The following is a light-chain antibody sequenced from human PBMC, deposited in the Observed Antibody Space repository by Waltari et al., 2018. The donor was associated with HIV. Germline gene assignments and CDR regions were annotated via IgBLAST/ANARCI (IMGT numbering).Light chain of an antibody. CDR3: STWDNSLSGWV. CDR1: RHNIGIYT. Sequence: QSALTQEASVSGTVGQTVTLSCSGNRHNIGIYTVAWYQQISHGTPKTVMFGNSPPSGIPARFSASQSGTSASLTISGLQPEDEAHYYCSTWDNSLSGWVLGGGTTLTVL. J-gene: IGLJ3*02. CDR2: GNS. V-gene: IGLV1-44*01.